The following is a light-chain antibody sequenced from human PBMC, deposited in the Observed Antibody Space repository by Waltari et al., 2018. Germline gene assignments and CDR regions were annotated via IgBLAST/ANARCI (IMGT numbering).Light chain of an antibody. CDR3: QQYYSTPRT. CDR2: WAS. J-gene: IGKJ1*01. Sequence: VMIESPDSLAVSLGERAPISRRCSQSVLYSSNNKSYLAWYQQKPGQPPKLLIYWASTRESGVPDRFSGSGSGTDFTLTISSLQAEDVAVYYCQQYYSTPRTFGQGTKVEIK. CDR1: QSVLYSSNNKSY. V-gene: IGKV4-1*01.